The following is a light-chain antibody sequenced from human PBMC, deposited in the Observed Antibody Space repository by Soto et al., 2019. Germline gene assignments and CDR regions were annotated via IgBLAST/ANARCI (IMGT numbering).Light chain of an antibody. J-gene: IGKJ1*01. V-gene: IGKV3-20*01. CDR3: HQYGRTAWT. CDR2: GAS. Sequence: ETVLTQSACTLSLSPGERATLSCRASQCVXSSYLAWYQQKPGQAPRLLXYGASSSASGIPDRFSGSGSGTDFTRTSSRLEPEDFVCYYCHQYGRTAWTFGQGTKVDIK. CDR1: QCVXSSY.